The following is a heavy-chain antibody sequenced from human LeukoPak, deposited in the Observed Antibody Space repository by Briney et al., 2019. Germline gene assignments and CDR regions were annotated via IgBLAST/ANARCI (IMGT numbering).Heavy chain of an antibody. J-gene: IGHJ4*02. V-gene: IGHV3-23*01. CDR1: GFIFSSYA. CDR3: AKEDGPQTWLVEGSFDY. CDR2: ISGSGGRT. Sequence: PGGSLRLSSAASGFIFSSYAMDWVRQAPGKGLEWVSGISGSGGRTHYADSVKGRFTILRDNSKNTLYLQMNSLRAEDTAVYYCAKEDGPQTWLVEGSFDYWSQGTLVTVSS. D-gene: IGHD6-19*01.